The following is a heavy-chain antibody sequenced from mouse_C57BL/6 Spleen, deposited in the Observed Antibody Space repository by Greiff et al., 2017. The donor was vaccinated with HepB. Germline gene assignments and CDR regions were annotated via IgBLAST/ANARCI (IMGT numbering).Heavy chain of an antibody. CDR3: ARGGRRGGYYFDY. J-gene: IGHJ2*01. V-gene: IGHV5-17*01. CDR1: GFTFSDYG. CDR2: ISSGSSTI. D-gene: IGHD2-12*01. Sequence: EVKLMESGGGLVKPGGSLKLSCAASGFTFSDYGMHWVRQAPEKGLEWVAYISSGSSTIYYADTVKGRFTISRDNAKNTLFLQMTSLRSEDTAMYYCARGGRRGGYYFDYWGQGTTLTVSS.